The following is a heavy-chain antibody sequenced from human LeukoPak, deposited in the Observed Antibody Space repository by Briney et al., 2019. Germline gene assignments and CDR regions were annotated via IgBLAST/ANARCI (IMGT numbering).Heavy chain of an antibody. CDR3: ARDPNYGSGSYYYCYYGMDV. J-gene: IGHJ6*02. CDR1: GYTFTSYA. D-gene: IGHD3-10*01. V-gene: IGHV1-3*01. CDR2: INAGNGNT. Sequence: ASVKVSCKASGYTFTSYAMHWVRQAPGQRLEWMGWINAGNGNTKYSQKFQGRVTITRDTSASTAYMELSSLRSEDTAVYYCARDPNYGSGSYYYCYYGMDVWGQGTTVTVSS.